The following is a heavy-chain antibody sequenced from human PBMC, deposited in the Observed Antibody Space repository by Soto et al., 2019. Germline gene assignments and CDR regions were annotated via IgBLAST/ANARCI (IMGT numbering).Heavy chain of an antibody. Sequence: GESLKISCKGSRYSFTSYWIGWVRQMPGKGLEWMGIIYPGDSDTRYSPSFQGQVTISADKSISTAYLQWSSLKASDTAMYYCARFDDIVVVVAATGAFDIWGQGTMVTVSS. V-gene: IGHV5-51*01. CDR1: RYSFTSYW. CDR3: ARFDDIVVVVAATGAFDI. D-gene: IGHD2-15*01. CDR2: IYPGDSDT. J-gene: IGHJ3*02.